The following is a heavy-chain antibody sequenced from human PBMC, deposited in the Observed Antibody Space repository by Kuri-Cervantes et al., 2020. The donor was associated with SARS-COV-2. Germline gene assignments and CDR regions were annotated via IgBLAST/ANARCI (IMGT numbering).Heavy chain of an antibody. CDR3: ARGGSNYYGMDV. CDR1: GFTVSSNY. J-gene: IGHJ6*02. Sequence: ETLSLTCAASGFTVSSNYMSWVRQAPGKGLEWVSVIYRGGSTYYADSVKGRFTISRDNSKNTLYLQMNSLRAEDTAVYYCARGGSNYYGMDVWGQGIT. D-gene: IGHD4-11*01. V-gene: IGHV3-66*01. CDR2: IYRGGST.